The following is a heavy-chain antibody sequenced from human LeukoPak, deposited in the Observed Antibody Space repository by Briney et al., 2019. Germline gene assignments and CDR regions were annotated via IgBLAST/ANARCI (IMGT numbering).Heavy chain of an antibody. D-gene: IGHD6-19*01. CDR2: ITHYGSS. Sequence: PSETLSLTCTVSGGSIRSYYWSWIRQPPGKGLEWIGEITHYGSSNYNPSLKSRVTLSVDKSNNQFSLRLSSVTAADTAVYYCARRYGVRGWHQSYYFDSWVPGTLVTVSS. CDR1: GGSIRSYY. CDR3: ARRYGVRGWHQSYYFDS. V-gene: IGHV4-34*01. J-gene: IGHJ4*01.